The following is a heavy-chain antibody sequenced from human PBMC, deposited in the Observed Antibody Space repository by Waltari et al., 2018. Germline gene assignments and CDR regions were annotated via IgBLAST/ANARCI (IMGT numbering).Heavy chain of an antibody. V-gene: IGHV4-4*07. J-gene: IGHJ5*02. CDR1: GGSISSYY. CDR3: ARGGRIYSSSWNWFDP. D-gene: IGHD6-13*01. CDR2: IYTSGST. Sequence: QVQLQESGPGLVKPSETLSLTCTVSGGSISSYYWSWIRQPAGKGLEWIGRIYTSGSTNYNPSLKSRVTMSVDTSKNQFSLKLSSVTAADTAVYYCARGGRIYSSSWNWFDPWGQGTLVTVSS.